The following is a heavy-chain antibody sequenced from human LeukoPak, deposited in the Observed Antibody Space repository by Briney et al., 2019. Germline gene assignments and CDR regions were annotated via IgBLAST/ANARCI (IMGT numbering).Heavy chain of an antibody. CDR2: IYCSGST. V-gene: IGHV4-59*01. Sequence: PSETLSLTCTVSGGPISSYYWSWIRKPPGKAREWIGYIYCSGSTNHNPSLKSRVTMSVDTYKNQFSPKQSSVTAADRAVYYCARHGGYYDSSCYWGQGTLGTVSS. CDR1: GGPISSYY. CDR3: ARHGGYYDSSCY. D-gene: IGHD3-22*01. J-gene: IGHJ4*02.